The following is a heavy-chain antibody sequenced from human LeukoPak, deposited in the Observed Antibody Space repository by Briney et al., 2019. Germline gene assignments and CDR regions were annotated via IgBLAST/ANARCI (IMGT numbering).Heavy chain of an antibody. V-gene: IGHV4-61*02. CDR2: IYASGST. Sequence: SQTLSLTCTVSGGSISSGNYYWSSIRQPAGKGLEWIGRIYASGSTNHNPSLKSRVTISIDTSKDQFSLKLSSVSAADTAVYYCARGYSSGYWYFDLWGRGTLVTVSS. CDR1: GGSISSGNYY. D-gene: IGHD5-18*01. CDR3: ARGYSSGYWYFDL. J-gene: IGHJ2*01.